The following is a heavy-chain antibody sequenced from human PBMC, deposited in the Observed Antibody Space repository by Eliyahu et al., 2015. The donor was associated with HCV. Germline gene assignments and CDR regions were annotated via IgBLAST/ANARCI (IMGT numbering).Heavy chain of an antibody. CDR1: GDTFSRYA. CDR2: IIPIFGRG. D-gene: IGHD3-22*01. CDR3: ARGFGSESSGYYYFY. Sequence: QVQLVQSGAEVKKPGSSVKVSCKASGDTFSRYAISWVRQAPGQGLEWMGGIIPIFGRGNYAQKFQGRVTITADESTSTAYMELSSLRSEDTAIYYCARGFGSESSGYYYFYWGQGTLVTVSA. J-gene: IGHJ4*02. V-gene: IGHV1-69*01.